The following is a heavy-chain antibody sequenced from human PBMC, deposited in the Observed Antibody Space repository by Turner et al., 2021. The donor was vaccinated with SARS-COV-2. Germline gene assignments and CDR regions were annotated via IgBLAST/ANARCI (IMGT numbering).Heavy chain of an antibody. J-gene: IGHJ6*02. Sequence: QVQLVQSGAEVKKPGSSVKVSCKASGGTFSTYAISWVRQAPGQGLEWMGGIIPIFGTANYAQNFQGRVTITADESSSTAYMELSSLRSEDTAVYYCARDVDYFSPIWGSHHYYYGMDVWGQGTTVTVSS. CDR1: GGTFSTYA. D-gene: IGHD4-17*01. CDR3: ARDVDYFSPIWGSHHYYYGMDV. V-gene: IGHV1-69*01. CDR2: IIPIFGTA.